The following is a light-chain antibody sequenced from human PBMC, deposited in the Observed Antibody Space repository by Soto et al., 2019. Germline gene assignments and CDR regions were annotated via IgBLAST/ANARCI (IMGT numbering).Light chain of an antibody. CDR1: QSVSSY. J-gene: IGKJ1*01. CDR2: DAS. CDR3: QQRTNWT. V-gene: IGKV3-11*01. Sequence: EILLRQSPSTLSLSAGERATLSCRASQSVSSYLAWYQPKPGQAPRLLIYDASNRATGIPARFSGSGSGTDFTLPISSLEPEDFAVYYCQQRTNWTFGQGTKVDIK.